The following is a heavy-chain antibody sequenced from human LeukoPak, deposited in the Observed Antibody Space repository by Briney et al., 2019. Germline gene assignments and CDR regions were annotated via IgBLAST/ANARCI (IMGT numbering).Heavy chain of an antibody. Sequence: GGSLRLSCAASGFTVSSNYMSWVRQAPGKGLEWVSVIYSGGSTYYADSVKGRFTISRDNSKNTLYLQMNSLRAEDTAVYYCARDEAHMVRGADDAFDIWGQGTMVTVSS. V-gene: IGHV3-66*01. CDR1: GFTVSSNY. D-gene: IGHD3-10*01. J-gene: IGHJ3*02. CDR3: ARDEAHMVRGADDAFDI. CDR2: IYSGGST.